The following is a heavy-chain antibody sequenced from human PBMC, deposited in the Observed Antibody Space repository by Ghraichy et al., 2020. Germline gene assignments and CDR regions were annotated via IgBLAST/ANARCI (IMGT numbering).Heavy chain of an antibody. Sequence: GGSLRLSCATSGFIFNDYAMHWVRQAPGKGLEWVSSISWDSGRKGYADSVKGRFTISRDNAKNSLYLQMNSLRPEDTAFYYCARDVYCSGRTCYSSLLGYWGQGTLVSVSS. D-gene: IGHD2-15*01. J-gene: IGHJ4*02. CDR2: ISWDSGRK. CDR1: GFIFNDYA. CDR3: ARDVYCSGRTCYSSLLGY. V-gene: IGHV3-9*01.